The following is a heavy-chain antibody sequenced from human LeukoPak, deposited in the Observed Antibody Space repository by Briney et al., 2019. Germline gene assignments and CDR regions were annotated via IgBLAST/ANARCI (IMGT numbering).Heavy chain of an antibody. V-gene: IGHV4-59*01. Sequence: SETLSLTCTVSGGSISSYDWSWIRQPPGKGLEWIGYIYYSGSTNYNPSLKSRVTISVDTSKNQFSLKLSSVTAADTAVYYCARDSREGASYSSSWYYFDYWGQGTLVTVSS. CDR2: IYYSGST. D-gene: IGHD6-13*01. J-gene: IGHJ4*02. CDR3: ARDSREGASYSSSWYYFDY. CDR1: GGSISSYD.